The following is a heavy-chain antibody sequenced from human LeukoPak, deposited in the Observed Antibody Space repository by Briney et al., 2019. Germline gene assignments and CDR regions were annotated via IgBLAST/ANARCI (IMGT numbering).Heavy chain of an antibody. CDR2: ISYDGSNK. CDR3: AKNVDTDEIDY. CDR1: GFTFSSYG. J-gene: IGHJ4*02. V-gene: IGHV3-30*18. Sequence: GGSLRLSCAASGFTFSSYGMHWVRQAPGKGLEWVAVISYDGSNKYYADSVKGRFTISRDNSKSTLYLQMNSLRAEDTAVYYCAKNVDTDEIDYWGQGTLVTVSS. D-gene: IGHD5-18*01.